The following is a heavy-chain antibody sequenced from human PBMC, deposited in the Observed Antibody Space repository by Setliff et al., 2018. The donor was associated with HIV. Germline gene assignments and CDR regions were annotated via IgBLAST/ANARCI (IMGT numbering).Heavy chain of an antibody. CDR1: GGPISPYY. J-gene: IGHJ5*02. D-gene: IGHD2-15*01. CDR2: ISDSGTT. CDR3: ARGGASSKYLDP. Sequence: SETLSLTCTVSGGPISPYYWSWIRQPPGKGLEWIAWISDSGTTNYNPSLKSRVTLSVDTSKNQFSLGLTSVTGADTAVYYCARGGASSKYLDPWGQGTLVTVSS. V-gene: IGHV4-59*01.